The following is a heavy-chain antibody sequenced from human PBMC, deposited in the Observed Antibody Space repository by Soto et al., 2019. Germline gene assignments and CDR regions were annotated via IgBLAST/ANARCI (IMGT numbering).Heavy chain of an antibody. CDR1: GDTFVTYS. Sequence: ASAEVSCEAAGDTFVTYSISGVRQAPGQGLEWMGGISAYNSNTHSALKLPGKVTMTTDTSTSTAYLELRRMRSDATAIYYCAIVVGALGALDHWGQGPLAPFSS. J-gene: IGHJ4*02. V-gene: IGHV1-18*01. D-gene: IGHD1-26*01. CDR2: ISAYNSNT. CDR3: AIVVGALGALDH.